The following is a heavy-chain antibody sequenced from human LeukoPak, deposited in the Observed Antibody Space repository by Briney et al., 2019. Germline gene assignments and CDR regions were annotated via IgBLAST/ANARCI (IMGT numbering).Heavy chain of an antibody. J-gene: IGHJ3*02. Sequence: GESLKISCKGSGYIFSSLWIGWVRQMPGKGLEWMGIIYPGDSDTRYSPSFQGQVTISADKSISTAYLQWSSLKASDTAMYYCARLRPQDAFDIWGQGTMVTVSS. CDR3: ARLRPQDAFDI. CDR2: IYPGDSDT. V-gene: IGHV5-51*01. CDR1: GYIFSSLW.